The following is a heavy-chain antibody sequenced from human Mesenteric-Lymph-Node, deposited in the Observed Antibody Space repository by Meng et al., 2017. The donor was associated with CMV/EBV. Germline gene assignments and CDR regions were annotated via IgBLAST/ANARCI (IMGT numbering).Heavy chain of an antibody. Sequence: GESLKISCAASGFTFSDYYMTWIRQPPGKGLEWVSYISSTGKTIYYADSVKGRFTLSRDNAKNSLYLQMNSLRAEDTAVYYCATTAAGSFDYWGQGTLVTVSS. J-gene: IGHJ4*02. CDR1: GFTFSDYY. V-gene: IGHV3-11*04. CDR2: ISSTGKTI. D-gene: IGHD6-13*01. CDR3: ATTAAGSFDY.